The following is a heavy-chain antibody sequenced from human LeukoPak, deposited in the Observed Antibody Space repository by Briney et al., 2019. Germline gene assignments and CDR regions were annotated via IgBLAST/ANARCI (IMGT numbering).Heavy chain of an antibody. V-gene: IGHV3-30*04. CDR3: ASSRYGFCSSTSCYVLSY. CDR1: GFTFSNFA. D-gene: IGHD2-2*01. Sequence: QAGGSLRLSCAASGFTFSNFAMHWVRQAPGKGLEWVTVISYDGSTKDYADSVKGRFTISRDNSKNTLYLQVNRLRADDTAIYYCASSRYGFCSSTSCYVLSYWGQGTLVIVSS. J-gene: IGHJ4*02. CDR2: ISYDGSTK.